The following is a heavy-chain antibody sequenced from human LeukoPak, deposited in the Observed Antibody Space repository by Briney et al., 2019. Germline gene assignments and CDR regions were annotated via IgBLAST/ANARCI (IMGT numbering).Heavy chain of an antibody. D-gene: IGHD2-2*01. Sequence: PSETLSLTCTVSGGSISGYYWSWLRQPPGKGLEWIGYIYYSGSTNYNPSLKRRVTITVATSKNQFSLKLSSVTAADTAVYYCARHSTGATKAEFDYWGQGALVTVSS. J-gene: IGHJ4*02. CDR1: GGSISGYY. V-gene: IGHV4-59*08. CDR3: ARHSTGATKAEFDY. CDR2: IYYSGST.